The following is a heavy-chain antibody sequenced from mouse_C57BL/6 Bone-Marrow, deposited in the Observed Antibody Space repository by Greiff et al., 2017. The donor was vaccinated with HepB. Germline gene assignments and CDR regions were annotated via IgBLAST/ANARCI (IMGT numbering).Heavy chain of an antibody. D-gene: IGHD2-2*01. CDR2: IDPSDSYT. J-gene: IGHJ3*01. Sequence: VQLQQPGAELVMPGASVKLSCKASGYTFTSYWMHWVKQRPGQGLEWIGEIDPSDSYTNYNQKFKGKSTLTVDKSSSTAYMQLSSLTSEDSAVYHCAREGYGDWFAYWGQGTLVTVSA. CDR1: GYTFTSYW. CDR3: AREGYGDWFAY. V-gene: IGHV1-69*01.